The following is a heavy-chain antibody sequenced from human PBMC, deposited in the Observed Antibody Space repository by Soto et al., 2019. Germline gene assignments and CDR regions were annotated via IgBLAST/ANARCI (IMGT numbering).Heavy chain of an antibody. J-gene: IGHJ5*02. V-gene: IGHV3-30-3*01. Sequence: GGSLRLSCAASGFTFSSYAMHWVRQAPGKGLEWVAVISYDGSNKYYADSVKGRFTISRDNAKKSLYLQMNSLRAEDTAIYYCARDLGTDVVPSWGQGTLVTVSS. CDR2: ISYDGSNK. D-gene: IGHD2-21*01. CDR1: GFTFSSYA. CDR3: ARDLGTDVVPS.